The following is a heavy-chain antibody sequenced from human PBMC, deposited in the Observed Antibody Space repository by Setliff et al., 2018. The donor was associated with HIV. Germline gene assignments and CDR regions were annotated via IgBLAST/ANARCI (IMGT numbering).Heavy chain of an antibody. J-gene: IGHJ4*02. CDR1: GSTFSSYE. D-gene: IGHD6-13*01. Sequence: GGSLRLSCAASGSTFSSYEMNWVRQAPGKGLEWVSYISSSGSTIYYADSVKGRFTISRDNAKNSLYLQMNSLRAEDTAVYYCARTTGSWLDYWGQGTLVTVSS. CDR2: ISSSGSTI. V-gene: IGHV3-48*03. CDR3: ARTTGSWLDY.